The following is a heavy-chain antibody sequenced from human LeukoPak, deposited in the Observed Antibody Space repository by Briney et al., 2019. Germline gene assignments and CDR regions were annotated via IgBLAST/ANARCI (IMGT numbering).Heavy chain of an antibody. Sequence: SETLSPTCTVSGGSITSSSYYWGWIRQPPGKGLEWIGSVYYSGNTYYNSSLKSRVTISVDTSKNQFSLKLSSVTAADTAVYYCARKEAGGYYLYYFDYWGQGTLVTVSS. J-gene: IGHJ4*02. D-gene: IGHD3-22*01. CDR1: GGSITSSSYY. CDR2: VYYSGNT. CDR3: ARKEAGGYYLYYFDY. V-gene: IGHV4-39*07.